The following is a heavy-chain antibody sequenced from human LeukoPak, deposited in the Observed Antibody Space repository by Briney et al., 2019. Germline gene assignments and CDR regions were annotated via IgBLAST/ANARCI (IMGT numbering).Heavy chain of an antibody. CDR1: GGSVSSGSYY. CDR3: ARGQHPGAFDI. Sequence: SETLSLTCTVSGGSVSSGSYYWSWIRQPAGKGLEWIGRIYTSGSTNYNPSLKSRVTISVDTSKNQFSLKLSSVTAADTAVYYCARGQHPGAFDIWGQGTMVTVSS. CDR2: IYTSGST. V-gene: IGHV4-61*02. J-gene: IGHJ3*02. D-gene: IGHD2-21*01.